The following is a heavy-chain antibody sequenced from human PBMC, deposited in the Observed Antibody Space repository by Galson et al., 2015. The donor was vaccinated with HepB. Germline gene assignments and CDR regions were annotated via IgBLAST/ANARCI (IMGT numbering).Heavy chain of an antibody. V-gene: IGHV3-33*01. Sequence: SLRLSCAASGFTFSSYGMHWVRQALGKGLEWVAVIWYDGSNKYYADSVKGRFTISRDNSKNTLYLQMNSLRAEDTAVYYCARPDVVAASDAFDIWGQGTMVTVSS. CDR2: IWYDGSNK. CDR1: GFTFSSYG. CDR3: ARPDVVAASDAFDI. J-gene: IGHJ3*02. D-gene: IGHD2-15*01.